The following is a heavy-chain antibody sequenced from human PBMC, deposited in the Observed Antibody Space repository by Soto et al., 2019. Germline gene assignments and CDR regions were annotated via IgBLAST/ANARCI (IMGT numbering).Heavy chain of an antibody. J-gene: IGHJ6*02. CDR2: ISSSSSTI. CDR3: AREKDIVLMVYASYYYYGMDV. Sequence: GGSLRLSCAASGFTFSSYSMNWVRQAPGKGLEWVSYISSSSSTIYYADSVKGRFTISRDNAKNSLYLQMNSLRDEDTAVYYCAREKDIVLMVYASYYYYGMDVWGQGTTVTVSS. CDR1: GFTFSSYS. V-gene: IGHV3-48*02. D-gene: IGHD2-8*01.